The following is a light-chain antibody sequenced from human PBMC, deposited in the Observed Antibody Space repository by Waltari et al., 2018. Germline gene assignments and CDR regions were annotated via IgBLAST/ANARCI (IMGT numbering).Light chain of an antibody. CDR1: QGISSY. J-gene: IGKJ4*01. V-gene: IGKV1-9*01. Sequence: IQLTQSPSSLSASVGDRVTITCRASQGISSYLAWYQQKPGQAPNLLIYAASTLQSGVPSRFSGSASGTDFTLTISSLQPEDFATYYCQQLNSYPLTFGGGTKVEIK. CDR3: QQLNSYPLT. CDR2: AAS.